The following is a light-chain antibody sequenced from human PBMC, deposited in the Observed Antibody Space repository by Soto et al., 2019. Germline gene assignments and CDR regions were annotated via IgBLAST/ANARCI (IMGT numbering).Light chain of an antibody. CDR1: SSNIGSNT. CDR3: AAWDDSLNGFDV. Sequence: QSVLTQPPSASGTPGQRVTISCSGSSSNIGSNTVNWYQQLPGTAPKLLIYSNNQRPSEVPDRFSGSKSGTSASLAISGLQSEDEADYYCAAWDDSLNGFDVFGTGTKLTVL. CDR2: SNN. J-gene: IGLJ1*01. V-gene: IGLV1-44*01.